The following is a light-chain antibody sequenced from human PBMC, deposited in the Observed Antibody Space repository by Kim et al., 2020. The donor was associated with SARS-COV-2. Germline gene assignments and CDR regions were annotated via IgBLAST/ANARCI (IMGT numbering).Light chain of an antibody. CDR1: NSNIASNT. V-gene: IGLV1-44*01. CDR3: AAWDDRLNALL. Sequence: GQMVTISFSGSNSNIASNTVNWYQQVPGTAPKLLIYNNDQRPSGVPDRFSGSKSGTSASLAINGLQSEDESHYYCAAWDDRLNALLFGGGTQLTVL. J-gene: IGLJ2*01. CDR2: NND.